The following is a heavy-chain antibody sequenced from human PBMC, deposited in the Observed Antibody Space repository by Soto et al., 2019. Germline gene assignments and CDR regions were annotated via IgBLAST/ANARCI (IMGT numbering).Heavy chain of an antibody. J-gene: IGHJ5*01. D-gene: IGHD2-8*02. CDR1: GGSFNPYH. CDR2: IDHTGRT. Sequence: PSETLSLTCAVYGGSFNPYHWSFIRQPPGKRLEWIGEIDHTGRTNYNPSVKGRVTMSVDTSKNQFSLNLRSVTAADTAVYFCARAMNDHNHHHWCFDSWGQGTLVTVSS. CDR3: ARAMNDHNHHHWCFDS. V-gene: IGHV4-34*01.